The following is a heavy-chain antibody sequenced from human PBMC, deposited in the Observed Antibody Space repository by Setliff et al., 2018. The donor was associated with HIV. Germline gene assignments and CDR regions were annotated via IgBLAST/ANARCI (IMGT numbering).Heavy chain of an antibody. CDR3: AREGGQGYSGSGSFYHRNFDL. Sequence: SETLSLTCAVYGGSLSGYYWSWVRQSPGRGLEWIGEINQSGNTNFNPSLKSRLITSVDTSKSQFSLKLTSVTAADTALYYCAREGGQGYSGSGSFYHRNFDLWGRGTLVTAPQ. V-gene: IGHV4-34*01. J-gene: IGHJ2*01. CDR2: INQSGNT. D-gene: IGHD3-10*01. CDR1: GGSLSGYY.